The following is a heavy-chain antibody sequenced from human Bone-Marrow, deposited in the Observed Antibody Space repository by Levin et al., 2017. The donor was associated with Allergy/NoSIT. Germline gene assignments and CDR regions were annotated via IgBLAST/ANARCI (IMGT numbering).Heavy chain of an antibody. CDR1: GYTFTGYY. CDR3: ARDPVLNSGYDRLVVVAATEPYGMDV. V-gene: IGHV1-2*02. J-gene: IGHJ6*02. Sequence: GESLKISCKASGYTFTGYYMHWVRQAPGQGLEWMGWINPNSGGTNYAQKFQGRVTMTRDTSISTAYMELSRLRSDDTAVYYCARDPVLNSGYDRLVVVAATEPYGMDVWGQGTTVTVSS. CDR2: INPNSGGT. D-gene: IGHD2-15*01.